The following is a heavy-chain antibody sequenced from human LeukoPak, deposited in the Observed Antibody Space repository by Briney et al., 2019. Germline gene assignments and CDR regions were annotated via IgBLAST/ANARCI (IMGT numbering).Heavy chain of an antibody. CDR1: GGSFSGYY. D-gene: IGHD1-14*01. V-gene: IGHV4-34*01. Sequence: PSETLSLTCAVYGGSFSGYYWSWIRQPPGKGLEWIGEINHSGSTNYNPSLKSRVTISVDTSKNQFSLKLSSVTAADTAVYYCARGEHEVQSRNYYYYMDVWGKGTTVTVSS. CDR2: INHSGST. J-gene: IGHJ6*03. CDR3: ARGEHEVQSRNYYYYMDV.